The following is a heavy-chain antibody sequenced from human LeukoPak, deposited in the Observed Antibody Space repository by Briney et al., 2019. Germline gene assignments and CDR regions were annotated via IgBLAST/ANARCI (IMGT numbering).Heavy chain of an antibody. J-gene: IGHJ4*02. CDR2: IYHSGST. CDR3: ARVIAAAGTADY. V-gene: IGHV4-30-2*01. D-gene: IGHD6-13*01. CDR1: GVSISSGGYS. Sequence: SQTLSLTCAVSGVSISSGGYSWSWIRQPPGKGLEWIGYIYHSGSTYYNPSLKSRVTISVDRSKNQFSLKLSSVTAADTAVYYCARVIAAAGTADYLGQGTLVTVSS.